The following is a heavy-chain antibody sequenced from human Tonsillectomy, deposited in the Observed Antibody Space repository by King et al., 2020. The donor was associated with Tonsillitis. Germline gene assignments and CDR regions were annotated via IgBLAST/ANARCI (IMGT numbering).Heavy chain of an antibody. V-gene: IGHV3-23*04. D-gene: IGHD6-19*01. CDR3: VKDWDRGMAVPCSAYFQH. J-gene: IGHJ1*01. CDR2: LSVSGRNT. Sequence: VQLVESGGGLVQPGGSLRLSCAASGFTFSSYAMSWVRQAPGKGLEWVSGLSVSGRNTYYADSVKGRFTISRDNSQNTLYLQMNSLRADDTAVFYCVKDWDRGMAVPCSAYFQHWGQGXLVTVSS. CDR1: GFTFSSYA.